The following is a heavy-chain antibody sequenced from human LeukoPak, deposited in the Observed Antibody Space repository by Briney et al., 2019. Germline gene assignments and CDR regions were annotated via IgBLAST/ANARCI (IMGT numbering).Heavy chain of an antibody. Sequence: PGGSLRLSCVASEFNFFSYGMQWVRQAPGKGLVWVSRIFTDGSTTSYADSVKGRFTISRDNAKNTLYLQMNSLRAEDTAVYYCARELPREVTLDYWGQETLVTVSP. D-gene: IGHD2-21*02. CDR1: EFNFFSYG. J-gene: IGHJ4*01. CDR2: IFTDGSTT. CDR3: ARELPREVTLDY. V-gene: IGHV3-74*01.